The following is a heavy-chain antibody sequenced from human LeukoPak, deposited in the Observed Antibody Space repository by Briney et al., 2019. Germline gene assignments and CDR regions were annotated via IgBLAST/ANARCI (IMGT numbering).Heavy chain of an antibody. CDR2: IIPIFGTA. J-gene: IGHJ3*02. CDR3: AREHPRYYYDSSGYYHSDAFDI. V-gene: IGHV1-69*06. Sequence: SVKVSCKASGGTFSSYAISWVRQAPGQGLEWMGGIIPIFGTANYAQKFQGRVTITADKSTSTAYMELSSLRSEDTAVYYCAREHPRYYYDSSGYYHSDAFDIWGQGTMVTVSS. D-gene: IGHD3-22*01. CDR1: GGTFSSYA.